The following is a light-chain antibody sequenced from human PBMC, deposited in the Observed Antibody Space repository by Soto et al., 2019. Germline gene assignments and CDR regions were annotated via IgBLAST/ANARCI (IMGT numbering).Light chain of an antibody. CDR1: QSVSSY. Sequence: EIVLTQSPATLSLSPGERATLSCRASQSVSSYLAWYQQKPGQAPRLLIYDASNRATGIPARFSGSGSGTDFALTIGSLEPEDFAVYYCQQRSNWPRYTFGQGTKLEIK. CDR3: QQRSNWPRYT. J-gene: IGKJ2*01. CDR2: DAS. V-gene: IGKV3-11*01.